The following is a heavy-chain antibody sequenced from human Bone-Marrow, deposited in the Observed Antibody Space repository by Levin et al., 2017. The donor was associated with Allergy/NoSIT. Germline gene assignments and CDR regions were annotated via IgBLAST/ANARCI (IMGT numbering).Heavy chain of an antibody. Sequence: SQTLSLTCTVSGGSITSGDNYWAWIRQHPEKGLEWIGYISSSGSANYNPSLRSRVDIFISTSKNRFSLELRSVTAADTAVYYCARAPTDLTNGYYSGWFYYMDVWGKGTTVTVSS. CDR3: ARAPTDLTNGYYSGWFYYMDV. D-gene: IGHD3-3*01. CDR2: ISSSGSA. V-gene: IGHV4-31*03. J-gene: IGHJ6*03. CDR1: GGSITSGDNY.